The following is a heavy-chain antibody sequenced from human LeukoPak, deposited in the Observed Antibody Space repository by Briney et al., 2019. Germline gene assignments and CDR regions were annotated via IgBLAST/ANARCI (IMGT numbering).Heavy chain of an antibody. D-gene: IGHD1-20*01. V-gene: IGHV4-34*01. CDR1: GFTFSNYW. J-gene: IGHJ3*02. Sequence: GSLRLSCVASGFTFSNYWMNWVRQAPGKGLEWIGEINHSGSTNYNPSLKSRVTISVDTSKNQFSLKLSSVTAADTAVYYCARVYRYHWVRHAFDIWGQGTMVTVSS. CDR2: INHSGST. CDR3: ARVYRYHWVRHAFDI.